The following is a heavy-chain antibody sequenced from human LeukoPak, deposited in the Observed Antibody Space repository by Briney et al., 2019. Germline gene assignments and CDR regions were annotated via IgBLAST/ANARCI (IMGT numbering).Heavy chain of an antibody. Sequence: GRSLRLSCAASGFTFSSYAMHWVRRAPGKGLEWVAVISYDGSNKYYADSVKGRFTISRDNSKNTLYLQMNSLRAEDTAVYYCARGRIAVATGDWFDPWGQGTLVTVSS. CDR2: ISYDGSNK. CDR3: ARGRIAVATGDWFDP. V-gene: IGHV3-30-3*01. J-gene: IGHJ5*02. D-gene: IGHD6-19*01. CDR1: GFTFSSYA.